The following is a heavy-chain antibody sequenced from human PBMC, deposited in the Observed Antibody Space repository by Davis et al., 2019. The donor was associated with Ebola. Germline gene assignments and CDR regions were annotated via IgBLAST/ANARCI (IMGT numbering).Heavy chain of an antibody. D-gene: IGHD3-3*01. Sequence: LRLSCTVSGGSISSGDYYWSWIRQPPGKGLEWIGYIYYSGSTYYNPSLKSRVTISVDTSKNQFSLKLSSVTAADTAVYYCAREGAYDFWSGYSHGWFDPWGQGTLVTVSS. CDR1: GGSISSGDYY. CDR3: AREGAYDFWSGYSHGWFDP. CDR2: IYYSGST. V-gene: IGHV4-30-4*01. J-gene: IGHJ5*02.